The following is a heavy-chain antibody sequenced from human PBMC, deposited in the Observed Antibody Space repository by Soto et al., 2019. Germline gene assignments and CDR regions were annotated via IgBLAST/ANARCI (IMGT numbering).Heavy chain of an antibody. J-gene: IGHJ5*02. CDR3: ARGGNSYSSSSKGRENWFDP. CDR1: GGSFSGYY. V-gene: IGHV4-34*01. D-gene: IGHD6-6*01. CDR2: INHSGST. Sequence: PSETLSLTCAVYGGSFSGYYWGWIRQPPGKGLEWIGEINHSGSTNYSPSLKSRVTISVDTSKNQFSLKLSSVTAADTAVYYCARGGNSYSSSSKGRENWFDPGAREPWSPSPQ.